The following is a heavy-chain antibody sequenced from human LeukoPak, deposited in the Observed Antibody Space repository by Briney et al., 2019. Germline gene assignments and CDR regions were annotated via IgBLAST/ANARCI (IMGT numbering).Heavy chain of an antibody. CDR1: GFTFSSYS. D-gene: IGHD3-22*01. V-gene: IGHV3-48*04. CDR3: ARGAWYYYDSSGYYGHFDY. J-gene: IGHJ4*02. Sequence: GGSLRLSCAASGFTFSSYSMNWVRQAPGKGLEWVSYISSSSSTIYYADSVKGRFTISRDNAKNTLYLQMNSLRAEDTAVYYCARGAWYYYDSSGYYGHFDYWGQETLVTVSS. CDR2: ISSSSSTI.